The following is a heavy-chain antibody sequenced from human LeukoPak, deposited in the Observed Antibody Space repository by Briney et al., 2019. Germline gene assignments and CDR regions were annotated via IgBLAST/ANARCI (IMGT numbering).Heavy chain of an antibody. Sequence: ASVKVSCKVSGYTLTELSMHWLRQAPGKGLEWMGGFDPEDGETIYAQKFQGRVTMTEDTSTDTAYMELSSLRSEDTAVYYCATGFHNWNDTYYYYGMDVWGQGTTVTVSS. D-gene: IGHD1-20*01. CDR1: GYTLTELS. J-gene: IGHJ6*02. CDR3: ATGFHNWNDTYYYYGMDV. CDR2: FDPEDGET. V-gene: IGHV1-24*01.